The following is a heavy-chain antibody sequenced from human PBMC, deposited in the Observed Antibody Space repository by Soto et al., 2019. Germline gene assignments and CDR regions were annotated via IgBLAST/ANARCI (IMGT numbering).Heavy chain of an antibody. V-gene: IGHV3-30-3*01. CDR2: ISYHGGNE. D-gene: IGHD2-15*01. CDR1: GFSFSNYA. CDR3: ARDRSARDALDI. Sequence: PXGSLRLSCSASGFSFSNYAMHWVRQAPGKGLEWVAVISYHGGNEYYADSVKGRFTISRDNSKKTVYLQMNSLRGEDTAVYYCARDRSARDALDIWGQGTMVTVSS. J-gene: IGHJ3*02.